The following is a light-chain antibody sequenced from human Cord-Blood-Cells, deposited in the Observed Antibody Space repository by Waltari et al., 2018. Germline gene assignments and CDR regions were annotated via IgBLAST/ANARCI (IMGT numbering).Light chain of an antibody. V-gene: IGLV2-11*01. CDR1: SSDVGGYNY. J-gene: IGLJ2*01. Sequence: QSALTQPRPVSGSPGQSVTLPCTGTSSDVGGYNYVSCYQQHPGKAPTLMIYDVSKRPSGLPDRFSGSKSGNTASLTISGLQAEDEADYYCCSYAGSYAGVFGGGTKLTVL. CDR2: DVS. CDR3: CSYAGSYAGV.